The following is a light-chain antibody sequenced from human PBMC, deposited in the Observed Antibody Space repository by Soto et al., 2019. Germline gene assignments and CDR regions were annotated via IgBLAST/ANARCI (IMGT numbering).Light chain of an antibody. V-gene: IGLV2-11*01. CDR3: CSYAGSSPVV. J-gene: IGLJ2*01. CDR2: DVS. Sequence: QSALTQPRSVSGSPGQSVTISCTGTSSDVGGYNYVSWYQQHPGKAPKLMIYDVSKWPSGVPDRFSGSKSDNTASLTISGLQAEDEADYYCCSYAGSSPVVFGGGTKLTVL. CDR1: SSDVGGYNY.